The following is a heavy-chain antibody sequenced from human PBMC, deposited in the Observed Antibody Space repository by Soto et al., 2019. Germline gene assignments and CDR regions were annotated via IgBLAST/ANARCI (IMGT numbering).Heavy chain of an antibody. CDR2: ISYDGVNK. CDR3: ARDPEMTTRHCMYV. CDR1: GFIFGTYA. D-gene: IGHD1-1*01. V-gene: IGHV3-30-3*01. J-gene: IGHJ6*02. Sequence: QVQLVESGGDVVQPGRSLRLSCAASGFIFGTYALHWVRQAPGKGLECVAVISYDGVNKYYADSVKGRFTISRDNSKRTLYLQMNSLRPADTAVYYCARDPEMTTRHCMYVCGQGPTVTVSS.